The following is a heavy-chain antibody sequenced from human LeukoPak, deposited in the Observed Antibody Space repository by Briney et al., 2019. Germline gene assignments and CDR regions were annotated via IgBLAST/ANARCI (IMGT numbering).Heavy chain of an antibody. CDR1: GFTFSNYG. J-gene: IGHJ3*02. CDR2: ITYDGSNK. Sequence: PGGSLRLSCAASGFTFSNYGFHWVRQAPGKGLEWVAIITYDGSNKYYADSVKGRFTISRDNSKNTLYVQMNSLRPEDTAVYYCAKDLGEVRYAFDIWGQGTMVTVSS. D-gene: IGHD3-16*01. V-gene: IGHV3-30*18. CDR3: AKDLGEVRYAFDI.